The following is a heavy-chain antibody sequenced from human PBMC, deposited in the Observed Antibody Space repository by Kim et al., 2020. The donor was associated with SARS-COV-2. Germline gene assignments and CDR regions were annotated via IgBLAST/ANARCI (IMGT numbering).Heavy chain of an antibody. CDR2: IDWDDDK. CDR1: GFSLSTTGMC. J-gene: IGHJ6*02. Sequence: YGPTLGNPTQTLTLTCTFSGFSLSTTGMCVSWIRQPPGKDLEWLALIDWDDDKYYSTSLKTRLTISKDTSKNQVVLTMTNMDPVDTATYYCAGIPVAVDGLARVYYYYGRDVWGQGTTVTCSS. D-gene: IGHD6-19*01. V-gene: IGHV2-70*01. CDR3: AGIPVAVDGLARVYYYYGRDV.